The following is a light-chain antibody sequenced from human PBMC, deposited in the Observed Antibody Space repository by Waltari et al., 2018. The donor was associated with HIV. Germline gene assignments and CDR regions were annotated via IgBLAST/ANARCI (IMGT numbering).Light chain of an antibody. Sequence: DLHLTQSPRSLSPSVTDRVNITCRASQFIGNHLNWYQQKSGKAPKLLIHAASSLQSGVPSGFSGSGSGTDFTLTISSLQAEDFATYYCQQSSSTPPTFGQGTKVDIK. CDR3: QQSSSTPPT. CDR1: QFIGNH. CDR2: AAS. V-gene: IGKV1-39*01. J-gene: IGKJ1*01.